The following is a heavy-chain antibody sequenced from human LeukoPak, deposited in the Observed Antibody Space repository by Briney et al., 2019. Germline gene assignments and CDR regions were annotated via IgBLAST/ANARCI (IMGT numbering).Heavy chain of an antibody. Sequence: SETLSLTCTVSGGSISSSSYYWGWIRQPPGKGLEWIGSMYYSGSTHYNPSLKSRVTISVDTSKNQFSLKLSSVTAADTAVYYCAEGGAAAGTWESWGQGTLVTVSP. CDR1: GGSISSSSYY. CDR2: MYYSGST. V-gene: IGHV4-39*01. J-gene: IGHJ5*02. CDR3: AEGGAAAGTWES. D-gene: IGHD6-13*01.